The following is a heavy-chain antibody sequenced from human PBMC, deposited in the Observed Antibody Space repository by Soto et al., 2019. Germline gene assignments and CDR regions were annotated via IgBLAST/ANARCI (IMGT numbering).Heavy chain of an antibody. Sequence: GGSLRLSCAASGFTFSSYAMSWVRQAPGKGLEWVSAISGSGGSTYYADSVKGRFTVSRDNSKNTLYLQMNSLRAEDTAVYYCAKDTKLGGYYGMDVWGQGTTVTVSS. CDR1: GFTFSSYA. CDR2: ISGSGGST. V-gene: IGHV3-23*01. D-gene: IGHD3-3*01. CDR3: AKDTKLGGYYGMDV. J-gene: IGHJ6*02.